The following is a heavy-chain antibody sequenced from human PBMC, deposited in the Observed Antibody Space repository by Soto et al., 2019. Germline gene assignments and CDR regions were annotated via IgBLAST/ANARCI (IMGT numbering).Heavy chain of an antibody. CDR1: GGSISSSNW. CDR3: AGDDGYHFAL. J-gene: IGHJ1*01. Sequence: PSETLCVTCAVSGGSISSSNWWSWVRQPPGKGLEWIGQIYHSGSTDYNPSLKSRVTISVDKSKNQFSLKLSSVTAADTAVYYCAGDDGYHFALCGQRSLVIVSS. CDR2: IYHSGST. D-gene: IGHD5-12*01. V-gene: IGHV4-4*02.